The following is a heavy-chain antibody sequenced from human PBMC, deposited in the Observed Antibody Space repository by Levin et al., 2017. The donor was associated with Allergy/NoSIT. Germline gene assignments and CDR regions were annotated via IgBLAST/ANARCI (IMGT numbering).Heavy chain of an antibody. D-gene: IGHD6-19*01. J-gene: IGHJ6*02. V-gene: IGHV1-18*01. Sequence: GESLKISCKASGYTFNTYGISWVRQAPGQGLEWMGWISAYNGNTNYAQNLQGRLTMTTDTSTSTAYMELRSLRSDDTAIYYCARGGSDRYYYYYYGMDVWGQGTTVTVSS. CDR2: ISAYNGNT. CDR1: GYTFNTYG. CDR3: ARGGSDRYYYYYYGMDV.